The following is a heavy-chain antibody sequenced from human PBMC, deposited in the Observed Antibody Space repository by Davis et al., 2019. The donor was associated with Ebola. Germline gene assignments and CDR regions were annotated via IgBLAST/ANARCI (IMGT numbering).Heavy chain of an antibody. J-gene: IGHJ4*02. CDR2: IYYSGST. V-gene: IGHV4-59*08. D-gene: IGHD2-21*02. CDR3: ARHNIVVVTAIPYFDY. Sequence: MPSETLSLTCTVSGGSISSYCWSWIRQPPGKGLEWIGYIYYSGSTNYNPSLKSRVTISVDTSKNQFSMKLSSVTAADTAVYYCARHNIVVVTAIPYFDYWGQGTLVTVSS. CDR1: GGSISSYC.